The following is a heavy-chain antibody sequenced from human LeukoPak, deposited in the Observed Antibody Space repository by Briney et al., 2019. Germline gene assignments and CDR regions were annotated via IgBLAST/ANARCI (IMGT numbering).Heavy chain of an antibody. Sequence: GRSLRLSCAASEFTFSAYWMHWVRQAPGKGLVWVSRIRGDGSMTNYADSVKGRFTISRDNAKNTLYLQMNSLRLEDTAVYYCARENLAAAADYWGQGTVVTVSS. CDR3: ARENLAAAADY. J-gene: IGHJ4*02. V-gene: IGHV3-74*01. CDR2: IRGDGSMT. D-gene: IGHD6-25*01. CDR1: EFTFSAYW.